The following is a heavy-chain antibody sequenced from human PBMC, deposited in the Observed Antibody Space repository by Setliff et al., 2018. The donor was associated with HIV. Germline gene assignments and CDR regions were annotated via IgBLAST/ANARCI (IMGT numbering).Heavy chain of an antibody. J-gene: IGHJ4*02. CDR2: IYSSGST. Sequence: ASETLSLTCTVSGGSISNSNYFWGWIRQPPGKGLEWIGRIYSSGSTYYQPSLQGRVSMSIDSSKNHFSLSLRYVTAADTTIYYCARRIYGNNPYFDYWSQGTLVTVSS. D-gene: IGHD4-17*01. CDR1: GGSISNSNYF. V-gene: IGHV4-39*02. CDR3: ARRIYGNNPYFDY.